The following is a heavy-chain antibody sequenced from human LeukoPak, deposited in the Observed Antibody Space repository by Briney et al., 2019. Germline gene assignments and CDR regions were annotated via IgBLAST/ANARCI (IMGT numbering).Heavy chain of an antibody. V-gene: IGHV4-34*01. CDR2: LNHSGST. CDR1: GGSFSGYY. CDR3: ARGRPTGKYDY. Sequence: PSETLSLTCAVYGGSFSGYYWSWIRQPPGKGLEWIGELNHSGSTNYNPSLKSRVTISVDTSKNQFSLKLSSVTAADTAVYYCARGRPTGKYDYWGQGTLVTVSS. J-gene: IGHJ4*02. D-gene: IGHD1-1*01.